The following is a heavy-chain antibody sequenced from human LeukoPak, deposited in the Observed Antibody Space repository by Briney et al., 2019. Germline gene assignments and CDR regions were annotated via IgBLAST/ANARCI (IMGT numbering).Heavy chain of an antibody. Sequence: GASVKVSCKASGYTFTGYYMHWVRQAPGQGLEWMGWINPNSGGTNYAQKFQGRVTMTRDTSISTAYMELSSLRSEDTAVYYCARRRLYSSARFDPWGQGTLVTVSS. CDR3: ARRRLYSSARFDP. J-gene: IGHJ5*02. V-gene: IGHV1-2*02. CDR1: GYTFTGYY. CDR2: INPNSGGT. D-gene: IGHD6-25*01.